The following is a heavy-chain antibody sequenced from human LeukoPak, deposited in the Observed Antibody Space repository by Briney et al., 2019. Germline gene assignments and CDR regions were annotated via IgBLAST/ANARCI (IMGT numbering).Heavy chain of an antibody. Sequence: GASVKVSCKVSGYTLTELSMHWVRQAPGQGLEWMGRIIPIFGTANYAQKFQGRVTITTDESTSTAYMELSSLRSEDTAVYYCASGGYSYGPYYFDYWGQGTLVTVSS. CDR2: IIPIFGTA. J-gene: IGHJ4*02. CDR3: ASGGYSYGPYYFDY. V-gene: IGHV1-69*05. D-gene: IGHD5-18*01. CDR1: GYTLTELS.